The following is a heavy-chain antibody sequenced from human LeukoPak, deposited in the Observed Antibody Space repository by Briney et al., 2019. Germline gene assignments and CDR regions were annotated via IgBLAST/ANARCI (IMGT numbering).Heavy chain of an antibody. CDR1: GFTFSSYA. D-gene: IGHD3-22*01. CDR2: ISYDGSNK. V-gene: IGHV3-30*17. Sequence: GRSLRLSCAASGFTFSSYAMHWVRQAPGKGLEWVTVISYDGSNKYYADSVKGRFTISRDNSKNTLYLQMNSLRAEDTAVYYCARGGAGYYYDSSGYWVLDYWGQGTLVTVSS. CDR3: ARGGAGYYYDSSGYWVLDY. J-gene: IGHJ4*02.